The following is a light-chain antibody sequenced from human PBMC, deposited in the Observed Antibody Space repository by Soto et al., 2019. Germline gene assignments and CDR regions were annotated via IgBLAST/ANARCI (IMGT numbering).Light chain of an antibody. V-gene: IGLV2-8*01. CDR2: EVN. CDR1: SSDVGGYNY. J-gene: IGLJ1*01. CDR3: GTWDDSLNGQV. Sequence: QSALTQPPSASGSPGQSVAISCTGTSSDVGGYNYVSWYQQHPGKAPKLMIYEVNKRPSGVPDRFSGSKSGTSASLAISGLQSEDEADYYCGTWDDSLNGQVFGPGTKLTVL.